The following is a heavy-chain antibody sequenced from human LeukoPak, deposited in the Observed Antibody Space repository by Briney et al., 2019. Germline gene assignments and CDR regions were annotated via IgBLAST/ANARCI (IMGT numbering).Heavy chain of an antibody. J-gene: IGHJ5*02. CDR1: GGSISSYY. CDR2: IYYSGST. CDR3: ARGDYDYVWGSYRYVHWFDR. Sequence: SETLSLTCTVSGGSISSYYWSWIRQPPGKGLEWIGYIYYSGSTNYNPSLKCRVTISVDTSKNQFSLKLSSVTAADTAVYYCARGDYDYVWGSYRYVHWFDRWGQGTLVTVSS. D-gene: IGHD3-16*02. V-gene: IGHV4-59*01.